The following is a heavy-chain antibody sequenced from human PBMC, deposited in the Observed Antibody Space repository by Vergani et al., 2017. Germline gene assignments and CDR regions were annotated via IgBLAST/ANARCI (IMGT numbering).Heavy chain of an antibody. CDR1: GGTFSSYA. J-gene: IGHJ5*02. V-gene: IGHV1-69*11. Sequence: QVQLVQSGAEVKKPGSSVKVSCKASGGTFSSYAISWVRQAPGQGLEWMGRIIPILGTANYAQKFQGRVTITADESTSTAYMELSSLRSEDTAVYYCAREGARPRGLGHYDFWSGHHNWFDPWGQGTLVTVSS. D-gene: IGHD3-3*01. CDR3: AREGARPRGLGHYDFWSGHHNWFDP. CDR2: IIPILGTA.